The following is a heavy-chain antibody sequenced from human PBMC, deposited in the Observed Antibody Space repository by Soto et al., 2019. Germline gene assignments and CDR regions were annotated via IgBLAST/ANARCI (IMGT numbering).Heavy chain of an antibody. CDR2: ISSYNGNT. CDR1: GYTFSSSG. D-gene: IGHD2-15*01. V-gene: IGHV1-18*01. Sequence: ASVKVSCKASGYTFSSSGISWVRQTPGQGLEWMGWISSYNGNTKYAQNLQGRLIMTTDTSTSTAYMELRSLRSDDTAVYYCATDVRIAKILDVFLIGGR. J-gene: IGHJ2*01. CDR3: ATDVRIAKILDVFLI.